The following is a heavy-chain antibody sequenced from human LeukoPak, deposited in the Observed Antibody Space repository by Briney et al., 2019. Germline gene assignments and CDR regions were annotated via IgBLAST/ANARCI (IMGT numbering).Heavy chain of an antibody. V-gene: IGHV3-53*01. D-gene: IGHD3-10*01. CDR3: ASQLLWFGELN. J-gene: IGHJ4*02. Sequence: GGSLRLSCAASGFTVSSNYMSWVRQASGKGLEWVSVIYSGGSTYYADSVKGRFTISRDNSKNTLYLQMNSLRAEDTAVYYCASQLLWFGELNWGQGTLVTVSS. CDR2: IYSGGST. CDR1: GFTVSSNY.